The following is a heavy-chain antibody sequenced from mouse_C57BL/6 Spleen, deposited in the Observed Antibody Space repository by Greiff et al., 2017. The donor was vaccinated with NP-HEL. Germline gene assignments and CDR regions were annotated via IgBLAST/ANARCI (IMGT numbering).Heavy chain of an antibody. CDR1: GFNIKDDY. Sequence: EVQLQQSGAELVRPGASVKLSCTASGFNIKDDYMHWVKQRPEQGLEWIGWIDPENGDTEYASKFQGKATITADTSSNTAYLQRSSLTSEDTAVYYCTTRGMITTDWYFDVWGTGTTVTVSS. J-gene: IGHJ1*03. CDR2: IDPENGDT. CDR3: TTRGMITTDWYFDV. V-gene: IGHV14-4*01. D-gene: IGHD2-4*01.